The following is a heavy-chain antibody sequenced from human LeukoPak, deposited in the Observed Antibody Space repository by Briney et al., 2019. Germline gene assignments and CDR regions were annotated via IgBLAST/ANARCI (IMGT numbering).Heavy chain of an antibody. D-gene: IGHD3-16*01. CDR3: ARHGGYYFDS. CDR2: IRHTGST. CDR1: GGSFSGYY. Sequence: SETLSLTCGVYGGSFSGYYWSWIRQPPGKGLEWIGQIRHTGSTAYNPSLRSRVTISGDTSKNQFSLKPSSVTAADTAVYYCARHGGYYFDSWGQGTLVTVSS. V-gene: IGHV4-34*01. J-gene: IGHJ4*02.